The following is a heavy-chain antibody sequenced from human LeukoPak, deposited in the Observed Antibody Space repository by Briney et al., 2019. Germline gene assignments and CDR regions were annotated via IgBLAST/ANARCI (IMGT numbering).Heavy chain of an antibody. D-gene: IGHD6-13*01. J-gene: IGHJ6*02. V-gene: IGHV1-69*04. CDR2: IIPILGIA. CDR3: ASPQYSSSSSSAHGVDV. Sequence: ASVKVSCKASGGTFSSYAISWVRQAPGQGLEWMGRIIPILGIANYAQKFQGRVTITADKSTSTAYMELSSLRSEDTAVYYCASPQYSSSSSSAHGVDVWGQGTTVTVSS. CDR1: GGTFSSYA.